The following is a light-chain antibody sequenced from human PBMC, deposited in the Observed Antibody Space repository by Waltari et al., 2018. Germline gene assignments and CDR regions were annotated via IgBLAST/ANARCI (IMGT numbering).Light chain of an antibody. V-gene: IGKV3-15*01. CDR1: QGVNSD. CDR3: QQYTSWPPFT. J-gene: IGKJ4*01. CDR2: DAS. Sequence: DIVLTQSPVTLSVSPGERATLSWRASQGVNSDLAWYQQKPGQPPRLVMYDASTRATDIPARFSGSGSGTEFTRTISSLQSDDFAVYYCQQYTSWPPFTFGGATKVGIK.